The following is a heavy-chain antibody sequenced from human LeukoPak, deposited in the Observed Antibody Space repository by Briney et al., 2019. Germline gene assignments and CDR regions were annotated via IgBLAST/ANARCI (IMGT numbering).Heavy chain of an antibody. J-gene: IGHJ6*03. V-gene: IGHV4-4*09. CDR3: ARRGSYYDFWSGYYKDYYYMDV. CDR2: IYTSGST. CDR1: GGSISSYY. Sequence: SETLSLTCTVSGGSISSYYWSWIRQPPGKGLEWIGYIYTSGSTNYNPSLKSRVTISVDTSKNQFSLKLSSVTAADTAVYYCARRGSYYDFWSGYYKDYYYMDVWGKGTTVTVSS. D-gene: IGHD3-3*01.